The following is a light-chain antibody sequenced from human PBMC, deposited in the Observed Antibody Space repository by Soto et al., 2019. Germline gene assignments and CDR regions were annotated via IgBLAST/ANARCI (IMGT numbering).Light chain of an antibody. J-gene: IGKJ4*01. CDR3: QQRSNWLT. V-gene: IGKV3-11*01. Sequence: EIVLTQSPATLSLSPGERATLSCRASQSVSSYLAWYQQKPGQAPRLLIYDASNRATGIPARFSGSGSGTDFTITISSLEPEDVAFYYWQQRSNWLTFGGGTNVELK. CDR1: QSVSSY. CDR2: DAS.